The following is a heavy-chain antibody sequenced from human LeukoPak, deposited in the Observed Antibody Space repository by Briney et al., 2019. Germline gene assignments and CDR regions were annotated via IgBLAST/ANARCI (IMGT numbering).Heavy chain of an antibody. Sequence: PSETLSLTCTVSGGSFSAYHWSWIRQPPGKGLEWIGYIYYSGGTKYNPSLKSRVTISLDTSKNQFSLKLSSVTAADTAVYYCARVGGSGYYISSGMDVWGQGTTVTVSS. CDR3: ARVGGSGYYISSGMDV. J-gene: IGHJ6*02. CDR2: IYYSGGT. V-gene: IGHV4-59*01. D-gene: IGHD3-22*01. CDR1: GGSFSAYH.